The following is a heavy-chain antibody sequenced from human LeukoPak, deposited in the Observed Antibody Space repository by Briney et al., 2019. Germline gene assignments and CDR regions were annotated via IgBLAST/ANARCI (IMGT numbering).Heavy chain of an antibody. J-gene: IGHJ4*02. V-gene: IGHV4-39*01. D-gene: IGHD6-19*01. CDR1: GGSISSSSYY. CDR3: ASQASSGWYGGGDY. CDR2: IYYSGST. Sequence: PSETLSLTCTVSGGSISSSSYYWGWIRQPPGKGLEWIGCIYYSGSTYYNPPLKSRVTISVDTSKNQLSLKLSSVTAADTAVYYCASQASSGWYGGGDYWGQGTLVTVSS.